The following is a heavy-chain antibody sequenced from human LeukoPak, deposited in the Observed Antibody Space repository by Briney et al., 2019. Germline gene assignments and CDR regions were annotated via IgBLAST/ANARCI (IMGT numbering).Heavy chain of an antibody. Sequence: SVKVSCKTSGGTFNSSAISWVRQAPGQGLEWLGGIMPFFGTAGYAQKFQGRVTITKDESTRTVYLELTSLTSDDTAVYYCARDVHGDYGSGWFDPWGQGTLVSVSS. J-gene: IGHJ5*02. CDR3: ARDVHGDYGSGWFDP. CDR1: GGTFNSSA. D-gene: IGHD4-17*01. CDR2: IMPFFGTA. V-gene: IGHV1-69*05.